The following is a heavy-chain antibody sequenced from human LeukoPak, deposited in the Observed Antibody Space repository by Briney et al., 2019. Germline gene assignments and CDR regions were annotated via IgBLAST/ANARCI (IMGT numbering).Heavy chain of an antibody. CDR3: TTVSRGYQPL. CDR1: GFTFNDYY. V-gene: IGHV3-15*01. Sequence: GGSLRLSCAASGFTFNDYYMSWIRQAPGKGLEWVGRIKSKTDGGTTDYAAPVKGRFTISRDDSKNTLYLQMNSLKTEDTAVYYCTTVSRGYQPLWGQGTLVTVSS. J-gene: IGHJ4*02. CDR2: IKSKTDGGTT. D-gene: IGHD2-2*01.